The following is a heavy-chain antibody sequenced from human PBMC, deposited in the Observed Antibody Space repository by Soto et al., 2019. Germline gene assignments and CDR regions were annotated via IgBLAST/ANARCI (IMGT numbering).Heavy chain of an antibody. D-gene: IGHD1-26*01. J-gene: IGHJ4*02. V-gene: IGHV3-7*01. CDR2: IKQDGSQK. CDR3: ARLLERQVKSH. Sequence: GGSLRLSCAASGFIFTNYWMSWVRQAPGKGLEWVANIKQDGSQKYYVDSVKGRFTVSRDNAKYSLYLQMNSLRAEDTAVYFCARLLERQVKSHWGQGTLVTVSS. CDR1: GFIFTNYW.